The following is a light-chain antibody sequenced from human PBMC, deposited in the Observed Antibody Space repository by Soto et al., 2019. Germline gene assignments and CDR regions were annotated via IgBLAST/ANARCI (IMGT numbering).Light chain of an antibody. CDR3: SSYTRSSTRV. Sequence: QSVLTQPASVSGSPGQSITISCTGTSSDVGGYNYVSWYQQHPGKAPKLMIYEVSNRPSGVSNRFSGSKSGNTASLTISGLQGEEEADYDCSSYTRSSTRVFGGGTKLTVL. CDR1: SSDVGGYNY. J-gene: IGLJ2*01. CDR2: EVS. V-gene: IGLV2-14*01.